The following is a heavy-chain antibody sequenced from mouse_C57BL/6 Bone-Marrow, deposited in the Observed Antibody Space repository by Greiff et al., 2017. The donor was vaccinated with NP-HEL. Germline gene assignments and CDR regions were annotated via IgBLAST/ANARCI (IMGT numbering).Heavy chain of an antibody. J-gene: IGHJ3*01. V-gene: IGHV5-4*01. CDR1: GFTFSSYA. Sequence: EVQVVESGGGLVKPGGSLKLSCAASGFTFSSYAMSWVRQTPEKRLEWVATISDGGSSTYYPDNVKGRFTISRDNAKNNLYLQMSHLKSEDTAMYYCAREDDGYLAYWGQGTLVTVSA. CDR2: ISDGGSST. D-gene: IGHD2-3*01. CDR3: AREDDGYLAY.